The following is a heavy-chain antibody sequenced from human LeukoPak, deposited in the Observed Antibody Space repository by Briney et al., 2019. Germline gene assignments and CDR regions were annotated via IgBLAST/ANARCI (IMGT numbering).Heavy chain of an antibody. J-gene: IGHJ4*02. V-gene: IGHV3-30-3*02. CDR3: AKKGIAAAGKGTEFDY. D-gene: IGHD6-13*01. CDR2: ISYDGSNK. CDR1: GFTFSSYA. Sequence: GGSLRLSCAASGFTFSSYAMHWVRQAPGKGLEWVAVISYDGSNKYYADSVKGRFTISRDNSKNTLYLQMNSLRAEDTAVYYCAKKGIAAAGKGTEFDYWGQGTLVTVSS.